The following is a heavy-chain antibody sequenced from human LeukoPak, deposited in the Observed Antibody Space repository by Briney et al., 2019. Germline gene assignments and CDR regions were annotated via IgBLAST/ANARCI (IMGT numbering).Heavy chain of an antibody. CDR1: GFTFNYFW. CDR3: ATVSEY. CDR2: INNDGTAT. V-gene: IGHV3-74*01. Sequence: GGSLRLSCAASGFTFNYFWMHWVRQVPGKGLVWVSGINNDGTATYYADSVKSRVTISRDNAKNTVYLQMNGLRAEDTTVYYCATVSEYWGQGTLVSASS. J-gene: IGHJ4*02.